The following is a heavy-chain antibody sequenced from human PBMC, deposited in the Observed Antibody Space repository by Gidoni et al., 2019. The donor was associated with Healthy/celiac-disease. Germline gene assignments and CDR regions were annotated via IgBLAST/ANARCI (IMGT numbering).Heavy chain of an antibody. V-gene: IGHV3-30*18. Sequence: QVQLVESGGGVVQPGRSLRLSCAASGFTFSSYGMHWVRQAPGKGLEWVAVISYDGSNKYYADSVKGRFTISRDNSKNTLYLQMNSLRAEDTAVYYCAKELYYDSSGYYGPDRRAFDYWGQGTLVTVSS. CDR2: ISYDGSNK. CDR1: GFTFSSYG. CDR3: AKELYYDSSGYYGPDRRAFDY. J-gene: IGHJ4*02. D-gene: IGHD3-22*01.